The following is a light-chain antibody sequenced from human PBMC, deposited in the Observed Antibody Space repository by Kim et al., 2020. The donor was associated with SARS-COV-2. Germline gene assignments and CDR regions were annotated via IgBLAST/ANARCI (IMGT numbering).Light chain of an antibody. J-gene: IGLJ2*01. Sequence: ALGHTVRITCQGDSLRSYYATWYQQKPGQAPIVVIYGKNNRPSGIPDRFSGSSSGNTASLTITGTQAGDEADYYCNSRDSNDYVVFGGGTQLTVL. CDR3: NSRDSNDYVV. CDR2: GKN. CDR1: SLRSYY. V-gene: IGLV3-19*01.